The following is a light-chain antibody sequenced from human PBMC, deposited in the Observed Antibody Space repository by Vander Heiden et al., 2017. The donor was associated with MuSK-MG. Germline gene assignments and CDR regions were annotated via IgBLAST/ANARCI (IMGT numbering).Light chain of an antibody. CDR3: QQANSLPHT. J-gene: IGKJ2*01. V-gene: IGKV1-12*01. CDR2: AAS. Sequence: DIQMTQSPSSLSAFVGDTVTITCRASQGIGRWLAWYQQKPGKAPQLLIYAASSLQSGVPSRFSGSGSGTVFTLTINSLRPEDFATYYCQQANSLPHTFGQGTKLXI. CDR1: QGIGRW.